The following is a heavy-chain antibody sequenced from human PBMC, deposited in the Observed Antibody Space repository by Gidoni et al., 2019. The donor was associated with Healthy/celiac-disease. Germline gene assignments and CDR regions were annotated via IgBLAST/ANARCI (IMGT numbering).Heavy chain of an antibody. CDR2: ISRRGSTL. CDR1: GFTFSSYE. J-gene: IGHJ4*02. V-gene: IGHV3-48*03. D-gene: IGHD3-22*01. Sequence: EVQLVESGGGLVPPGGSLRLSCAASGFTFSSYELDWVRQAPGNGLEWVSYISRRGSTLYYADSVKGRFTISRDNAKNSLYLKMKSLREEDTAVYYWAREYSSGYYRGWDYWGQGTLVTGSS. CDR3: AREYSSGYYRGWDY.